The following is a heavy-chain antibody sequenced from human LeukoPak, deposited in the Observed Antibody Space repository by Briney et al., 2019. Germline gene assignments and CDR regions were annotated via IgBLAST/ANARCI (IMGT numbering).Heavy chain of an antibody. V-gene: IGHV3-49*04. CDR2: IRSKAYRGTA. D-gene: IGHD6-19*01. Sequence: GGSLRLSCTASGFTFGDYAMSWVRQAPGKGLEWVSFIRSKAYRGTAEYAASVKGRFTISRDDSKSIAYLQMNSLKTEDTAVYYCTRGGWEQWLIGNFDYWGQGTLVTVSS. CDR1: GFTFGDYA. CDR3: TRGGWEQWLIGNFDY. J-gene: IGHJ4*02.